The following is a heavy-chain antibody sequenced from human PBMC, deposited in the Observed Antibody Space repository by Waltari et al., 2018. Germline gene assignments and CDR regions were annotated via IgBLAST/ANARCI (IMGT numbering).Heavy chain of an antibody. CDR2: IYYSGST. CDR3: ARDLRVPAAHRVYYYYYYMDV. J-gene: IGHJ6*03. D-gene: IGHD2-2*01. Sequence: QVQLQESGPGLVKPSETLSLTCTVSGGSISSYYWSWIRQPPGKGLEWIGYIYYSGSTNYNPSLKSRVTISVDTSKNQFSLKLSSVTAADTAVYYCARDLRVPAAHRVYYYYYYMDVWGKGTTVTVSS. V-gene: IGHV4-59*01. CDR1: GGSISSYY.